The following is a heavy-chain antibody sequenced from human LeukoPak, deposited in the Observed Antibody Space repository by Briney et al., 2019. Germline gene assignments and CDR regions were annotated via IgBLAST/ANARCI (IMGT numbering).Heavy chain of an antibody. CDR2: ISGSGGST. D-gene: IGHD2-2*01. CDR1: GFTFSSYA. Sequence: GGSLRLSCAASGFTFSSYAMSCVRQAPGKGLEWVSAISGSGGSTYYADSVKGRYTISRDNSKNTLYLQMNSLRAEDTAVYYCACCSSTSCYYWGQGTLVTVSS. J-gene: IGHJ4*02. V-gene: IGHV3-23*01. CDR3: ACCSSTSCYY.